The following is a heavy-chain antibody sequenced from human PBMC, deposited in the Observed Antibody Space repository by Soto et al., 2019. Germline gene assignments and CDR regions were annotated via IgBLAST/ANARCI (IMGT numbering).Heavy chain of an antibody. CDR2: IYYSGST. Sequence: QVQLQESGPGLVKPSQTLSLTCTVSGGSISSGGYYWSWIRQHPGKGLEWIGYIYYSGSTYYNPSLKRRVTIAVDTSKNQSSRKLSSVTAADRAVYYCARADYDYVWGSYRFSFYYWGQGTLVTVSS. CDR1: GGSISSGGYY. V-gene: IGHV4-31*03. D-gene: IGHD3-16*01. J-gene: IGHJ4*02. CDR3: ARADYDYVWGSYRFSFYY.